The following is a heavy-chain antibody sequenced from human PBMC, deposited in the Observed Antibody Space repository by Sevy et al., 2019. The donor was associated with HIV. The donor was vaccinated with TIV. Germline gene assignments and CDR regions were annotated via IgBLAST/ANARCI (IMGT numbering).Heavy chain of an antibody. D-gene: IGHD1-26*01. CDR3: ARDDTYSDPARYHYSYMDV. V-gene: IGHV1-18*01. Sequence: ASVKVSCKASGYNFISYGINWVRQAPGQGLEWMGWISPYNGYTNSAQKFQDRVNLTTDTSTSTAYMELRSLRSDDTAVYYCARDDTYSDPARYHYSYMDVWGKGTTVTVSS. CDR1: GYNFISYG. J-gene: IGHJ6*03. CDR2: ISPYNGYT.